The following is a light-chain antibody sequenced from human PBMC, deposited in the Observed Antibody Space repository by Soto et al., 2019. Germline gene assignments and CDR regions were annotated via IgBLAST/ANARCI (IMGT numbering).Light chain of an antibody. V-gene: IGLV1-51*01. CDR2: DNN. J-gene: IGLJ2*01. CDR3: GTWDYSLSAGV. CDR1: SSNIGKTY. Sequence: QSVLTQPPSVSAAPGQKVSISCSGSSSNIGKTYVYWYQQLPGTAPKLLIYDNNKRPSGIPDRFSGSKSGTAATLGITGLQTGDEADYYCGTWDYSLSAGVCGGGTKLTVL.